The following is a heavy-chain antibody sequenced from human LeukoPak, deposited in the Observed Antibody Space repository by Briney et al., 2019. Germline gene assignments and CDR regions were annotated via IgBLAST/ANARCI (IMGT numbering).Heavy chain of an antibody. J-gene: IGHJ5*01. D-gene: IGHD2-2*01. CDR2: IYHTGST. V-gene: IGHV4-4*02. Sequence: SGTLSLTCAVSGGSISSNNWWSWVRQPPGKGLEWIGEIYHTGSTNYNPSFKSRVTISVDKSKNHFSLRLSSVTAEDTAIYYCARIGHDLYQTFDSWGHGTLITVSS. CDR3: ARIGHDLYQTFDS. CDR1: GGSISSNNW.